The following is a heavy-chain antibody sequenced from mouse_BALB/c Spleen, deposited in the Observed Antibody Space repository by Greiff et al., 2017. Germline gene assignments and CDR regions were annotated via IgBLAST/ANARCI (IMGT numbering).Heavy chain of an antibody. CDR2: ISSGGSYT. CDR1: GFTFSSYG. D-gene: IGHD2-4*01. CDR3: ARGRYYDGFAY. Sequence: EVQLVESGGDLVKPGGSLKLSCAASGFTFSSYGMSWVRQTPDKRLEWVATISSGGSYTYYPDSVKGRFTISRDNAKNTLYLQMSSLKSEDTAMYYCARGRYYDGFAYWGQGTLVTVSA. J-gene: IGHJ3*01. V-gene: IGHV5-6*01.